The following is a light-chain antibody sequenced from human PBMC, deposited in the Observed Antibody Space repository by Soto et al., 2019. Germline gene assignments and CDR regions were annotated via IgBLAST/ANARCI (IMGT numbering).Light chain of an antibody. Sequence: QSALTQPPSASGSPGQSVTISCTGTSSDVGGYNYVSWYQQHPGKAPKLMIYEVSKRPSGVPDRFSGSKSGNTASLTDSGLQAEDEADYYCSSYAGSNNLVVFGGVTKLTVL. CDR3: SSYAGSNNLVV. CDR1: SSDVGGYNY. J-gene: IGLJ2*01. V-gene: IGLV2-8*01. CDR2: EVS.